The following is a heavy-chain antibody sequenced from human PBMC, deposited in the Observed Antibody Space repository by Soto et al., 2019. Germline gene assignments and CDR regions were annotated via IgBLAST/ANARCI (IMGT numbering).Heavy chain of an antibody. Sequence: SETLSLTCTVSGRSISSSNYYWGWLRQSPGKGLEWIGSINYSGNTYYNPSLTGRVTISVDTSQSRFSMKLTSMTAADTAVYFCVRLPGYCSGTSCYGYYVMDVWGQGTTVT. V-gene: IGHV4-39*01. J-gene: IGHJ6*02. CDR3: VRLPGYCSGTSCYGYYVMDV. D-gene: IGHD2-2*01. CDR1: GRSISSSNYY. CDR2: INYSGNT.